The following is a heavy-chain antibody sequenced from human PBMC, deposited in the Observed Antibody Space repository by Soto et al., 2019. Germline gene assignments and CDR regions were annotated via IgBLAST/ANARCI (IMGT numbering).Heavy chain of an antibody. J-gene: IGHJ5*02. D-gene: IGHD3-3*01. CDR3: ARVGIGFTIFGVVTSMEWFDP. Sequence: QVQLVQSGAEVKKPGASVKVSCKASGYTFTSYGISWVRQAPGQGLEWMGWISAYNGKTNYAQKLQGRVTMTTDTSTSTAYMELRRLRSDDTAVYYCARVGIGFTIFGVVTSMEWFDPWGQGTLVTVSS. CDR1: GYTFTSYG. V-gene: IGHV1-18*01. CDR2: ISAYNGKT.